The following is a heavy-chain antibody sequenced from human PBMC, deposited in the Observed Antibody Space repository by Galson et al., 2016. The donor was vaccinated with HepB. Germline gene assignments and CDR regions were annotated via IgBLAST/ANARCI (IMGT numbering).Heavy chain of an antibody. CDR1: GDSVSSNTAA. Sequence: CAISGDSVSSNTAAWNWIRQSPSRGLEWLGRTYYRSKWYYDYAVSVKSRITIKPDTSKNQFSLQLNSVTPEDTAVYYCAKERGSWIAVSGNFDQWGQGTLVTVSS. J-gene: IGHJ4*02. CDR3: AKERGSWIAVSGNFDQ. D-gene: IGHD6-19*01. CDR2: TYYRSKWYY. V-gene: IGHV6-1*01.